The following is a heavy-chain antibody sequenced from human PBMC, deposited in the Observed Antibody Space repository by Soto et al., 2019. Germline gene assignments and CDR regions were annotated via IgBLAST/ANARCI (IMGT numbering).Heavy chain of an antibody. J-gene: IGHJ5*02. D-gene: IGHD2-2*01. CDR2: IYYSGST. CDR3: APHLVRTLRFDP. Sequence: QVQLQESGPGLVKPSQTLSLTCTVSGGSISSGAYYWSWIRQPPGKGLEWIGYIYYSGSTYYNPSLKSRVTISVDTSKNQYSLKLSSVTAADTAVYYCAPHLVRTLRFDPWGQGTLVTVSS. CDR1: GGSISSGAYY. V-gene: IGHV4-30-4*01.